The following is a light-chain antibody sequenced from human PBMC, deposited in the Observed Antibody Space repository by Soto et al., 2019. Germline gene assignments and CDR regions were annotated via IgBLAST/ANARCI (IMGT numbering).Light chain of an antibody. V-gene: IGKV1-5*03. Sequence: DIQMTQSPSTLSASVGDRVTITCRASHSISSWLAWYQQKPGKAPKLLIYKASSLESGVPSRFSGSGSGTEFTLTISSLQPDDFATYYCQQYNIYPWTFGQGTKVEIK. CDR1: HSISSW. J-gene: IGKJ1*01. CDR3: QQYNIYPWT. CDR2: KAS.